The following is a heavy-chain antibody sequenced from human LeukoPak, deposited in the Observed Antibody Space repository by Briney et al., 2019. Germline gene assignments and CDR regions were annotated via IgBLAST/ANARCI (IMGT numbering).Heavy chain of an antibody. J-gene: IGHJ4*02. CDR3: AKDLYDYVWGSYSGGFDY. D-gene: IGHD3-16*01. CDR2: ISGSGGST. Sequence: GGSLRLSCAASGFTFSSYAMSWVRQAPGKGLEWVSAISGSGGSTYYADSVKGRFTISRDNSKNTLYLQMNSLRAEDTAVYCCAKDLYDYVWGSYSGGFDYWGQGTLVTVSS. CDR1: GFTFSSYA. V-gene: IGHV3-23*01.